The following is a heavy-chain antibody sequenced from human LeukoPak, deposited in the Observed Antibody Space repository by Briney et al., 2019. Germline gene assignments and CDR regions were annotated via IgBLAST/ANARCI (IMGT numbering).Heavy chain of an antibody. CDR3: AKGVYSGYEYYFDY. D-gene: IGHD5-12*01. CDR1: GFTFDHYA. Sequence: GGSLRLSCAASGFTFDHYAMHWVRQVPGKGLEWFAGVGWNGATIEYGDSVKGRFTISRDNAKNSLYLQMNSLRAEDMALYYCAKGVYSGYEYYFDYWGQGILVTVSS. CDR2: VGWNGATI. V-gene: IGHV3-9*03. J-gene: IGHJ4*02.